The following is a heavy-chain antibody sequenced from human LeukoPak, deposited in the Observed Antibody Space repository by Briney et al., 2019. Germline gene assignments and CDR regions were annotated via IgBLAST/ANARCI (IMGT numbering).Heavy chain of an antibody. Sequence: PGGSLRLSCAASGFTFSSYAMSWVRQAPGKGLEWVSTISGSGGSTYYADSVEGRFTISRDNSKNTLYLQMNSLRAEDTAVYYCAKDRYSYGYRMADYWGQGTLVTVSS. CDR2: ISGSGGST. CDR1: GFTFSSYA. CDR3: AKDRYSYGYRMADY. D-gene: IGHD5-18*01. J-gene: IGHJ4*02. V-gene: IGHV3-23*01.